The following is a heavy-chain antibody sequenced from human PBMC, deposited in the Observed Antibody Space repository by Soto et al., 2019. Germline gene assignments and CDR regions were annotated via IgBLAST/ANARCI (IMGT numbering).Heavy chain of an antibody. CDR1: GFTFGDYA. CDR3: TRVDYDSSGYSY. CDR2: IRSKAYGGTT. V-gene: IGHV3-49*04. J-gene: IGHJ4*02. Sequence: PGGSLRLSCTASGFTFGDYAMSWVRQAPGKGLEWVGFIRSKAYGGTTEYAASVKGRFTISRDDSKSIAYLQMNSLKTEDTAVYYCTRVDYDSSGYSYWGQGTLVTVSS. D-gene: IGHD3-22*01.